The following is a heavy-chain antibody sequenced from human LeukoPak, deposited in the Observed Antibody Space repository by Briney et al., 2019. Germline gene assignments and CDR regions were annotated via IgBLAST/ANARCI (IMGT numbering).Heavy chain of an antibody. J-gene: IGHJ3*02. CDR1: GVSISSYY. V-gene: IGHV4-59*01. CDR2: IYYSGST. D-gene: IGHD6-13*01. CDR3: ARALQPGVYAFDI. Sequence: SETLSLTCTVSGVSISSYYLTWIRQPPGEGLEWIGYIYYSGSTNYNPSLKSRVTISVDTSKNQFSLKLSSVTAADTAVYYCARALQPGVYAFDIWGQGTMVTVSS.